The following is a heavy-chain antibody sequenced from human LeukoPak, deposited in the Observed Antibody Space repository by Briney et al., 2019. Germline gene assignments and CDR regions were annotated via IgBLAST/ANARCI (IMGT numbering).Heavy chain of an antibody. CDR2: IRYDGTNE. Sequence: GGSLRLSCAVSGFHFNNYDMHWVRQAPGKGLEWVAFIRYDGTNEYYADSVKGRFTISRDNSKSTLYLQMNSLRVEDTAVYNCARSEYSGTYFDYWGQGTLVTVSS. V-gene: IGHV3-30*02. CDR3: ARSEYSGTYFDY. J-gene: IGHJ4*02. D-gene: IGHD1-26*01. CDR1: GFHFNNYD.